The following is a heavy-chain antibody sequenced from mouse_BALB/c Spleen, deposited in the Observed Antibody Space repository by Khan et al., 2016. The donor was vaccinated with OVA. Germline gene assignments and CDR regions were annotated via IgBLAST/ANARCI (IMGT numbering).Heavy chain of an antibody. CDR2: ISYSGNP. V-gene: IGHV3-2*02. D-gene: IGHD1-1*01. Sequence: EVQLVESGPGLVKPSQSLSLTCTVTGYSITSDYAWNWIRQFPGNKLEWMGYISYSGNPNYNPSLKSRISITRDTSKNQFFLQLISVTTEDTATYYCARVYGGDFDYWGQGTTLTVSS. CDR3: ARVYGGDFDY. CDR1: GYSITSDYA. J-gene: IGHJ2*01.